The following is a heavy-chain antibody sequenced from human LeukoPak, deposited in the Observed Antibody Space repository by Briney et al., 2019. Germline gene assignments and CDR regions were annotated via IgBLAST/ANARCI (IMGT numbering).Heavy chain of an antibody. Sequence: PSETLSLTCTVSGYSISSGYYWGWIRQPPGKGLEWIGSIYHSGSTYYNPSLKSRVTISVDTSKNQFSLKLSSVTAADTAVYYCARRMVRGVYNWFDPWGQGTLVTVSS. CDR2: IYHSGST. V-gene: IGHV4-38-2*02. CDR1: GYSISSGYY. CDR3: ARRMVRGVYNWFDP. J-gene: IGHJ5*02. D-gene: IGHD3-10*01.